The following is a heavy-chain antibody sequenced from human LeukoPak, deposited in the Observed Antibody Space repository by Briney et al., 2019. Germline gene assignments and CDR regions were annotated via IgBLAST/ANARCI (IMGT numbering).Heavy chain of an antibody. V-gene: IGHV4-34*01. CDR2: INHSGST. D-gene: IGHD2-2*02. CDR3: ARQLVPAAIPLYYYYYYMDV. CDR1: GGSFSGYY. J-gene: IGHJ6*03. Sequence: SETLSLTCAVYGGSFSGYYWSWIRQPPGKGLEWIGEINHSGSTNYNPSLKSRVTISVDTSKNQFSLKLSSVTAADTAVYYCARQLVPAAIPLYYYYYYMDVWGKGTMVTVSS.